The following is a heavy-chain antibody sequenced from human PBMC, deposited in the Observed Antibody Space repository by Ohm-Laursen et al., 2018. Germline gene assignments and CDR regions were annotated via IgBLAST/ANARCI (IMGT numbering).Heavy chain of an antibody. CDR3: AKNSENYGDSKFDY. V-gene: IGHV3-33*06. D-gene: IGHD4-17*01. CDR1: GFSFNDYG. Sequence: SLRLSCAASGFSFNDYGMHWVRQAPGKGLEWVAVIWYDGTNRYYADSVEGRFTISRDNSKNTLYLQMNSLRAEDTAVYYCAKNSENYGDSKFDYWGQGTLVTVSS. J-gene: IGHJ4*02. CDR2: IWYDGTNR.